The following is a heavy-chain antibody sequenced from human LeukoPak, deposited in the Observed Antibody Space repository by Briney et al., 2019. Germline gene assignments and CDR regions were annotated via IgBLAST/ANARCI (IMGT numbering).Heavy chain of an antibody. D-gene: IGHD5-24*01. CDR1: GVTVSNNL. CDR3: ARDPPAVAINTYG. Sequence: GGSLRLSCAASGVTVSNNLMNWVRQAPGKGLEWVSLIYSGGDTHYADSVKGRFTISRDKSKNTLYLQMNSLRVEDTAAYYCARDPPAVAINTYGWGQGTLVTVSS. V-gene: IGHV3-66*01. CDR2: IYSGGDT. J-gene: IGHJ4*02.